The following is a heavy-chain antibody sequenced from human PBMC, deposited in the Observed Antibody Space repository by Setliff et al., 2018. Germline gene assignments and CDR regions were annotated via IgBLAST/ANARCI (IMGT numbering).Heavy chain of an antibody. CDR1: GYTFRQSI. J-gene: IGHJ5*02. CDR2: IGVYSGNT. D-gene: IGHD3-3*01. V-gene: IGHV1-18*03. CDR3: MRLVRFCSRTVCQRTSGDEA. Sequence: ASVKVSCKASGYTFRQSIVSWVRQAPGQGLEWLGWIGVYSGNTYSAQRFQGRVSLTTDESTNTADLELRGLRSDDMAVYYCMRLVRFCSRTVCQRTSGDEAWGQGTLVTVSS.